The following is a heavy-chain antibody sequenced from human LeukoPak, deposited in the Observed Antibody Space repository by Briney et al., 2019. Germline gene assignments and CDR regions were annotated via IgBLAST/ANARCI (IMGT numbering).Heavy chain of an antibody. CDR1: GFTFDDYG. J-gene: IGHJ6*03. Sequence: GGSLRLSCAASGFTFDDYGMSWVRQAPGKGLERVSGINWNGGSTGYADSVKGRFTISRDNAKNSLYLQMNSLRAEDMALYYCAREKNDFWSGYYYYYMDVWGKGTTVTVSS. D-gene: IGHD3-3*01. CDR2: INWNGGST. V-gene: IGHV3-20*04. CDR3: AREKNDFWSGYYYYYMDV.